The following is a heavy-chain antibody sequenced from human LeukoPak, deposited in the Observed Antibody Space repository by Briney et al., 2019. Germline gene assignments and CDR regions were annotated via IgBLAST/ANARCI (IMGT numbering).Heavy chain of an antibody. J-gene: IGHJ4*02. CDR1: GGTFSSYA. V-gene: IGHV1-69*06. CDR3: ATPDRRWELTYDY. D-gene: IGHD1-26*01. CDR2: IIPIFGTA. Sequence: ASVKVSCKASGGTFSSYAISWVRQAPGQGLEWMGGIIPIFGTANYAQKFQGRVTITADKSTSTAYMELSSLRSEDTAVYYCATPDRRWELTYDYWGQGTLVTVSS.